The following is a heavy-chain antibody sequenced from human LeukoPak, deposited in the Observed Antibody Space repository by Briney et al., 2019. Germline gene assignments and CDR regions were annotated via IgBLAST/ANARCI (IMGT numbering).Heavy chain of an antibody. V-gene: IGHV3-30*18. J-gene: IGHJ4*02. CDR2: ISYDGSNK. CDR3: AKATGRYYDSSAF. Sequence: GGSLRLSCAASGFTFSNYGMHRVRQAPGKGLEWVAVISYDGSNKYYADSVKGRFTISRDNSKNTLSLQMNSLRAEDTAVYYCAKATGRYYDSSAFWGQGTLVTVSS. CDR1: GFTFSNYG. D-gene: IGHD3-22*01.